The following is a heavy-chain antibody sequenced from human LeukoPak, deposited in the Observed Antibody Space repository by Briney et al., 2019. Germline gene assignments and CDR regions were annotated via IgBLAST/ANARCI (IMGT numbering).Heavy chain of an antibody. CDR1: GGSISSGDYY. CDR2: IYYSGST. D-gene: IGHD1-7*01. J-gene: IGHJ4*02. V-gene: IGHV4-30-4*01. Sequence: SETLSLTCTVSGGSISSGDYYWGWIRQPPGKGLEWIGYIYYSGSTYYNPSLKSRVTISVDTSKNQFSLKLSSVTAADTAVYYCARVGFWDYHFDYWGQGTLVTVSS. CDR3: ARVGFWDYHFDY.